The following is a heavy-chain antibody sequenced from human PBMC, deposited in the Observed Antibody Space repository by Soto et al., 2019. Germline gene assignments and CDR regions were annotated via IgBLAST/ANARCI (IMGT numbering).Heavy chain of an antibody. J-gene: IGHJ4*02. CDR3: ARAPPLDYYDSSGYNSYYFDY. D-gene: IGHD3-22*01. CDR2: IYYSGST. Sequence: SETLSLTCTVSGGSIGGDSWSWIRQHPGKGLEWIGYIYYSGSTYYNPSLKSRVTISVDTSKNQFSLKLSSVTAADTAVYYCARAPPLDYYDSSGYNSYYFDYWGQGTLVTVSS. V-gene: IGHV4-31*03. CDR1: GGSIGGDS.